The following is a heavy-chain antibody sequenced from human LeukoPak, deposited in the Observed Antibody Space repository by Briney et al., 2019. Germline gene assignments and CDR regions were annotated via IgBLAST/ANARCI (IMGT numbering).Heavy chain of an antibody. Sequence: GGSLRLSCAASGFTFSSYAMSWVRQAPGKGLEWVSAVTTGGGSTYYADSVKGRFTISRDNSKNTLYLQMNSLRAEDTAVYYCARVGTPGYSYAHGDYWGQGTLVTVSS. CDR2: VTTGGGST. CDR1: GFTFSSYA. CDR3: ARVGTPGYSYAHGDY. J-gene: IGHJ4*02. D-gene: IGHD5-18*01. V-gene: IGHV3-23*01.